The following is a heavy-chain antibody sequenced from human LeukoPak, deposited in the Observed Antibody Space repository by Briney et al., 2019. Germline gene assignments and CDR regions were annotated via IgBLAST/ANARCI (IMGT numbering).Heavy chain of an antibody. CDR3: ARRERLGYSYGRGTLDI. D-gene: IGHD5-18*01. V-gene: IGHV3-66*01. J-gene: IGHJ3*02. Sequence: PGGSLRLSCVASGILVSSNYMSWVRQAPGKGLEWVSFIDSTGSTYYADSVKGRFTISRDNSRTTLYLPMNSLRVEDTAVYYCARRERLGYSYGRGTLDIWGQGTMVTVSS. CDR1: GILVSSNY. CDR2: IDSTGST.